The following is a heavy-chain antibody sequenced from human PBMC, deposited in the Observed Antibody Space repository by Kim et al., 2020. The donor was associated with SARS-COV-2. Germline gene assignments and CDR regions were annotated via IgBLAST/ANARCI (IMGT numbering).Heavy chain of an antibody. J-gene: IGHJ6*01. CDR2: ISYDGSNK. CDR3: ARDPWSRLGGGTYSSYGMVV. CDR1: GFTFGSCA. V-gene: IGHV3-30-3*01. Sequence: GGSLRLSCAASGFTFGSCAIHWVRQAPGKGLEWVAVISYDGSNKNYADSVKGRFPISRDNSKNTLYLQMNSLRAEDTALHYCARDPWSRLGGGTYSSYGMVVWGQGTTVTVSS. D-gene: IGHD3-16*01.